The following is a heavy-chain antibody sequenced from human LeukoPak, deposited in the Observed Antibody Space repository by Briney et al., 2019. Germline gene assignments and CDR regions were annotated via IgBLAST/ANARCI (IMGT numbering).Heavy chain of an antibody. CDR2: IWYDGSTK. D-gene: IGHD3-22*01. V-gene: IGHV3-33*01. Sequence: GRSLRLSCAASGFTFSSYGMHWVRQTPGKGLEWVAVIWYDGSTKYYADSVKGRFTISRDDSKNTLFLQMNSLRAEDTAVYYCARDDGDRSGYHDAFDIWGQGTMVTVS. CDR3: ARDDGDRSGYHDAFDI. CDR1: GFTFSSYG. J-gene: IGHJ3*02.